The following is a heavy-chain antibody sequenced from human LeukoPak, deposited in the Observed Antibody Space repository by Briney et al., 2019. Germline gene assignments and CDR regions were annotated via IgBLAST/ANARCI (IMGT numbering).Heavy chain of an antibody. CDR3: EKDRPNYYGSNGHYYRRDGDY. J-gene: IGHJ4*02. CDR2: ITSSGDGT. V-gene: IGHV3-23*01. D-gene: IGHD3-22*01. CDR1: GFTFSIYA. Sequence: GRSLRLSCAASGFTFSIYAMSWVCPAPGKGLQWVSSITSSGDGTYYADSVKGRFTISRDNFENMLYLQMNSLRVEDTAVYCCEKDRPNYYGSNGHYYRRDGDYWGQGTLVTVSS.